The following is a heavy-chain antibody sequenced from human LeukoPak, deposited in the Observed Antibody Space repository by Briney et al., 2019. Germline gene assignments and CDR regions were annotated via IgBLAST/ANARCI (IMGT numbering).Heavy chain of an antibody. CDR3: ASPGSSSSEPSGD. Sequence: GESLKISCKTSGYSFTSYWIGWVRQMPGKGLEWMGIIYPGDSDTRYSPSFQGQVTISADKSINTAYLQWTSLKASDTAMYYCASPGSSSSEPSGDWGQGTLVTVSS. V-gene: IGHV5-51*01. J-gene: IGHJ4*02. CDR1: GYSFTSYW. D-gene: IGHD6-6*01. CDR2: IYPGDSDT.